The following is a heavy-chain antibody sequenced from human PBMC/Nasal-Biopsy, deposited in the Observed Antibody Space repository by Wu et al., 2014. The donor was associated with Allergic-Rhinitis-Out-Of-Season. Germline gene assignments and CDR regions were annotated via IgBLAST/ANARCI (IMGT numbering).Heavy chain of an antibody. CDR2: IKQDGSEK. CDR1: GFTFSSYA. J-gene: IGHJ6*03. CDR3: ARDPASTWSHAATYMDV. V-gene: IGHV3-7*01. Sequence: LRLSCAASGFTFSSYAMSWVRQAPGKGLEWVANIKQDGSEKYYVDSVKGRFTISRDNPSNTLYLQMDSLRPEDAAVYFCARDPASTWSHAATYMDVWAKGTTVTVSS. D-gene: IGHD6-13*01.